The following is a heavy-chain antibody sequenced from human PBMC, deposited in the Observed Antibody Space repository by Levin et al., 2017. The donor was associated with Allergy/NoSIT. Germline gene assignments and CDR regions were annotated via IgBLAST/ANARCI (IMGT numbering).Heavy chain of an antibody. Sequence: SETLSLTCTVSGGSISSYYWSWIRQPAGKELEWIGRIYSSVYSSGSTNYSPSLESRVTMSVDTSKNQFSLRLSSVTAADTAIYYCARDPSSIWAYFYAMDVWGQGTTVTVSS. CDR1: GGSISSYY. V-gene: IGHV4-4*07. CDR3: ARDPSSIWAYFYAMDV. J-gene: IGHJ6*02. D-gene: IGHD6-13*01. CDR2: IYSSVYSSGST.